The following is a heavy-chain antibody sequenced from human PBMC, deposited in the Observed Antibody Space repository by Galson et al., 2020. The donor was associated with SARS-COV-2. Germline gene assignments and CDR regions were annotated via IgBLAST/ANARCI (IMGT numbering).Heavy chain of an antibody. Sequence: GESLEISCKGSGYSFTSYWIGWVRQMPGKGLEWVGIIYPGDSDTRYRSSFQGQVTISADKSISTAYLQWRSLKATDTDMYYCARCGYYDSSGYYQVDAFDIWGQGTMVTVSS. V-gene: IGHV5-51*01. CDR2: IYPGDSDT. J-gene: IGHJ3*02. CDR3: ARCGYYDSSGYYQVDAFDI. CDR1: GYSFTSYW. D-gene: IGHD3-22*01.